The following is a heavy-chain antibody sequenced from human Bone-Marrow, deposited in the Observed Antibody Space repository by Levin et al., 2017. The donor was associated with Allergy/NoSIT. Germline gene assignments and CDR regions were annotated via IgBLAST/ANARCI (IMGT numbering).Heavy chain of an antibody. V-gene: IGHV1-69*13. CDR2: ITPMFGTP. CDR3: ARTVAGATFDF. Sequence: AASVKVSCKTTGATGDTFSGSAITWVRQAPGQGLEWMGRITPMFGTPTYAQRLQGRVTISADQSTTTHYMELSSLRSEDTAVYYCARTVAGATFDFWGQGTLVTVSS. J-gene: IGHJ4*02. D-gene: IGHD6-19*01. CDR1: GDTFSGSA.